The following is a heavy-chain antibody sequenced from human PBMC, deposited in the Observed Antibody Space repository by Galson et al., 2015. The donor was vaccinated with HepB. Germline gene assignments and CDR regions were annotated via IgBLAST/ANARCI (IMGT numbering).Heavy chain of an antibody. J-gene: IGHJ4*02. D-gene: IGHD3-16*01. CDR2: ISYDGSNK. Sequence: SLRLSCAASGFTFSSYGMHWVRQAPGKGLEWVAVISYDGSNKYYADSVKGRFTISRDNSKNTLYLQMNSLRAEDTAVYYCAKGRKDYVWGSFDYWGQGTLVTVSS. V-gene: IGHV3-30*18. CDR3: AKGRKDYVWGSFDY. CDR1: GFTFSSYG.